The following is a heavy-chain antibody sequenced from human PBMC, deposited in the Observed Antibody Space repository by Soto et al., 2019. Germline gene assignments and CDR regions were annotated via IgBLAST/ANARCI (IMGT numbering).Heavy chain of an antibody. CDR1: GGTVASSHW. V-gene: IGHV4-4*02. CDR2: VYHTGDT. CDR3: AREIVTAGGNNYFDP. J-gene: IGHJ5*02. D-gene: IGHD2-21*02. Sequence: SETLSLTCGVSGGTVASSHWWSWVRQSPGRGLEWLGNVYHTGDTNFNPSLQSRVTFSVDKSNNQFSLRLTSVTAADTAVYFCAREIVTAGGNNYFDPWGPGTLVTVSS.